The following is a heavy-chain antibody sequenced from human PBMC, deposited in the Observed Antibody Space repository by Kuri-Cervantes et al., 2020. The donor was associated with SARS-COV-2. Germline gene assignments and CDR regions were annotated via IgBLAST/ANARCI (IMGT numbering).Heavy chain of an antibody. Sequence: GESLKISGKGSGYSFTSYWIGWVRQMPGKGLEWMGIIYPGDSGTRYSPSFQGQVTISADKSIGTAYLQWSSLKASDTALYYCAKQKFHYYDSSGYQGANDYWGQGTLVTVSS. CDR1: GYSFTSYW. CDR3: AKQKFHYYDSSGYQGANDY. D-gene: IGHD3-22*01. CDR2: IYPGDSGT. V-gene: IGHV5-51*01. J-gene: IGHJ4*02.